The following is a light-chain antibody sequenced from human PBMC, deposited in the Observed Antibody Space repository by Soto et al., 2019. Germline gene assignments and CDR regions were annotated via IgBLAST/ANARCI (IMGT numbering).Light chain of an antibody. Sequence: QSVLTQPASVSGSPGQSITISCTGTSSDVGGYKYVSWHQQHPGKTPKLLIYEVSNRPSGVSSRFSGSKSGNTASLTISGLQAEDEADYYCTSYTSSATGVFGGGTQLTVL. CDR1: SSDVGGYKY. CDR2: EVS. CDR3: TSYTSSATGV. V-gene: IGLV2-14*01. J-gene: IGLJ2*01.